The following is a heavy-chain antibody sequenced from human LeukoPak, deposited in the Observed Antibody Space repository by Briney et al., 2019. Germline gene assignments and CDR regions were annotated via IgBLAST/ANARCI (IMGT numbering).Heavy chain of an antibody. CDR1: GDTFTGHV. V-gene: IGHV1-2*02. Sequence: ASLKVSCKASGDTFTGHVMHWVRQTPGQGLKWVGWISPNSGATNYAVRFQGRISITSDTSSSTAYMELSRLRPADTAVYYCARGSQANWNDFGWFDPWGQGTLVTVS. CDR2: ISPNSGAT. D-gene: IGHD1-1*01. J-gene: IGHJ5*02. CDR3: ARGSQANWNDFGWFDP.